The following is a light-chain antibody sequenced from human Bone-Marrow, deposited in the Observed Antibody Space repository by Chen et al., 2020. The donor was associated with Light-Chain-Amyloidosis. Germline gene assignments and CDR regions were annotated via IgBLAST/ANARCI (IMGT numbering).Light chain of an antibody. CDR1: RTVLQY. CDR3: QQTFTIPGS. Sequence: DPQLVQSPSSLSAPIGDTVTITCRASRTVLQYLTWYQQRPGRVPTLLISGVASLASGVPSRFSGGGSGPGYTGTDYTLTIHGLQSEDSATYYCQQTFTIPGSFGQGTKVEIK. J-gene: IGKJ1*01. V-gene: IGKV1-39*01. CDR2: GVA.